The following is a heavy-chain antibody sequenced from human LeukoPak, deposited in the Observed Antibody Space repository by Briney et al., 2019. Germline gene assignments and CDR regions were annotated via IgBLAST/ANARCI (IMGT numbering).Heavy chain of an antibody. CDR3: AKDRVRGVIGYYFDY. CDR2: ISWNSGSI. D-gene: IGHD3-10*01. Sequence: QSGGSLRLSCAASGFTFDDYAMHWVRQAPGKGLEWVSGISWNSGSIGYADSVKGRFTISRDNAKNSLYLQMNSLRAEDTALYYCAKDRVRGVIGYYFDYWGQGTLVTVSS. CDR1: GFTFDDYA. J-gene: IGHJ4*02. V-gene: IGHV3-9*01.